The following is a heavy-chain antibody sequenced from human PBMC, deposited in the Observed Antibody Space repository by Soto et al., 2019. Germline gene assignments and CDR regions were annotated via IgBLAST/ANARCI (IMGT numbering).Heavy chain of an antibody. Sequence: PGESLKISCKGSGYSFTSYWIGWVRQMPGKGLEWMGIIYPGDSDTRYSPSFQGQVTISADKSISTAYLQWSSLKASDTAMYYCARRASNYDFWSGYLATYYYYGMDVWGQGTTVTVSS. D-gene: IGHD3-3*01. CDR2: IYPGDSDT. V-gene: IGHV5-51*01. J-gene: IGHJ6*02. CDR3: ARRASNYDFWSGYLATYYYYGMDV. CDR1: GYSFTSYW.